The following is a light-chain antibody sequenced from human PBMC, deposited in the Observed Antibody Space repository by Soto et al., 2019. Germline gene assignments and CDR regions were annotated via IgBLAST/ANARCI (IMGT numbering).Light chain of an antibody. J-gene: IGLJ3*02. CDR2: KND. CDR1: SSNIGSHN. CDR3: AVWDNSLNGRV. Sequence: QPVLTQPPSASGTPGQRVTISCSGSSSNIGSHNVYWYHHLPGTAPKLLIYKNDQRPSGVPDRFSGSKSGTSASLAISRLRSEDEADYYCAVWDNSLNGRVFGGGTKLTVL. V-gene: IGLV1-47*01.